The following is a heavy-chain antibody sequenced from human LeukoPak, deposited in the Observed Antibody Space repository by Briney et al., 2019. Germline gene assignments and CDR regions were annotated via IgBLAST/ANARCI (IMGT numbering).Heavy chain of an antibody. D-gene: IGHD4-17*01. Sequence: SETLSLTCTVSGGSISSGGYYWSWIRQPPGKGLEWIGYIYHSGSTYYNPSLKSRVTISVDRSKNQFSLKLSSVTAADTAVYYCASFPTVTSVCFDYWGQGTLVTVSS. CDR3: ASFPTVTSVCFDY. J-gene: IGHJ4*02. CDR2: IYHSGST. CDR1: GGSISSGGYY. V-gene: IGHV4-30-2*01.